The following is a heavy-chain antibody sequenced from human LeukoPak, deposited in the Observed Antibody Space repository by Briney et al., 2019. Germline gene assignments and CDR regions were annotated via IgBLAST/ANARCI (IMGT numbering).Heavy chain of an antibody. D-gene: IGHD2-2*01. J-gene: IGHJ4*02. CDR1: GFTFSSYA. V-gene: IGHV3-23*01. Sequence: GGSLRLSCAASGFTFSSYAMSWVRQAPGKGLEWVSAIVGSGGTTYYADSVKGRFTISRDNSKNTLYLQMNSLRAEDTAVCYCAKGRPRIPTTSLYYFDCWGQGTLVTVSS. CDR3: AKGRPRIPTTSLYYFDC. CDR2: IVGSGGTT.